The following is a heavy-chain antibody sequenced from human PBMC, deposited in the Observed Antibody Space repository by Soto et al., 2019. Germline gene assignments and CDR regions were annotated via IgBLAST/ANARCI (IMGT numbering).Heavy chain of an antibody. J-gene: IGHJ4*02. D-gene: IGHD1-26*01. V-gene: IGHV3-9*01. Sequence: EVQLVESGGGLVQPGRSLRLSCAASGFTFDAYAMHWVRQAPGKGLEWVAGISWNSGSIGYADSVKGRFTISRDNAKNSRYLQMNSLRAEDTALYYCTKVSGSYLRRDFDYWGQGTLVTVSS. CDR3: TKVSGSYLRRDFDY. CDR2: ISWNSGSI. CDR1: GFTFDAYA.